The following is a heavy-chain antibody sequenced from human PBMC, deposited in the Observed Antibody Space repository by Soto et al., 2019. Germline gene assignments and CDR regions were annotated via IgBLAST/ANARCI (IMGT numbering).Heavy chain of an antibody. D-gene: IGHD3-10*01. CDR1: GFTFSSYG. Sequence: QVQLVEYGGGVVQPGRSLRLSCEASGFTFSSYGMHWVRQAPGKGLEWVALISYDGSNKYYADSVKGRFTISRDNSKNTLYLQMNSLRPEDTAVYYCAKSRMPYYASCLGYWDQGTLVTVSS. CDR2: ISYDGSNK. CDR3: AKSRMPYYASCLGY. V-gene: IGHV3-30*18. J-gene: IGHJ4*02.